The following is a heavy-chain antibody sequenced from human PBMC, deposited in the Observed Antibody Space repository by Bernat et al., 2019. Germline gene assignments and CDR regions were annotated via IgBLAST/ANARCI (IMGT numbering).Heavy chain of an antibody. V-gene: IGHV3-33*01. J-gene: IGHJ4*02. CDR1: GFTFSTYG. CDR2: IWFDGSSN. CDR3: ARDATEPAGYFDY. Sequence: QVQLVESGGGVVQPGRSLRLSCAASGFTFSTYGMQWVRQAPGKGLEWLAFIWFDGSSNYYADSVKGRFTISRDNSKNTLYLQMNSLRARDTAVYYCARDATEPAGYFDYWGQGTLVTVSS. D-gene: IGHD2-2*01.